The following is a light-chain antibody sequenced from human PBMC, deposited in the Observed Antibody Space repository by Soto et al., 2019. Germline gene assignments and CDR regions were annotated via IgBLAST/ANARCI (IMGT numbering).Light chain of an antibody. Sequence: DIVMTQSPLSLPVTLGEPASISCRSGQSLLHSNGNNNLDWYLQKPGQSPQLLIYLGSYRASGVSDRFSGSGSGTDFTLKISRVEAEDVGVYYCMQALQTPPTFGQGTKLEIK. CDR2: LGS. J-gene: IGKJ2*01. CDR3: MQALQTPPT. CDR1: QSLLHSNGNNN. V-gene: IGKV2-28*01.